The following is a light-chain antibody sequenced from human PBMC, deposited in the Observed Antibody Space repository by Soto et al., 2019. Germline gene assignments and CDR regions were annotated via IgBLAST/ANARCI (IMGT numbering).Light chain of an antibody. CDR3: SSFASGSPHV. Sequence: QSALTQPASVSGSPGQSITISCTGTSSDIGGNNYVSWYQQHPGRGPKLMIYEVRNRPSGISIRYSASKSGNTASLTISGLQVEDEAHYYCSSFASGSPHVFGTGTKVTVL. CDR2: EVR. J-gene: IGLJ1*01. CDR1: SSDIGGNNY. V-gene: IGLV2-14*01.